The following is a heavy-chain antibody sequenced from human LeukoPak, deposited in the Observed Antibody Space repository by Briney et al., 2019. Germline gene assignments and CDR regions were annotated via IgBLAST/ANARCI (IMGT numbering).Heavy chain of an antibody. CDR3: ASGRGTTNWFDP. CDR1: GYTFTSYD. V-gene: IGHV1-8*01. Sequence: ASVKVSCKASGYTFTSYDINWVRQATGQGLEWMGWMNPNSGNTGYAQKFQGRVTMTRNTSISTAYMELSSLRSEDTAVYYCASGRGTTNWFDPWGQGTLVTVSS. CDR2: MNPNSGNT. D-gene: IGHD1-1*01. J-gene: IGHJ5*02.